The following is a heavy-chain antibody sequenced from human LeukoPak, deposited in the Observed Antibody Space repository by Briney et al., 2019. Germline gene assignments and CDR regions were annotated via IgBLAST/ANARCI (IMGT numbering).Heavy chain of an antibody. CDR3: ARGDYGGNVFDY. CDR2: ISWNSGSI. CDR1: GFTFDDYA. D-gene: IGHD4-23*01. V-gene: IGHV3-9*03. Sequence: GGSLRLSCAASGFTFDDYAMHWVRQAPGKGLEWVSGISWNSGSIGYADSVKGRFTISRDNAKNSLYLQMNSLRAEDMALYYCARGDYGGNVFDYWGQGTLVTVSS. J-gene: IGHJ4*02.